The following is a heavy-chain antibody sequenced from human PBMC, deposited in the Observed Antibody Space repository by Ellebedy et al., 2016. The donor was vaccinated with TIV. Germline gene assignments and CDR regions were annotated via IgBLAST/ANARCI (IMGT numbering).Heavy chain of an antibody. Sequence: GGSLRLSCAASGFTFSNYWMNWVRQAPGKGLEWVASIKQDGSEKYYVDSVKGRFSISRDNAKNSLYVQMNSLRDEDTAVYYCARDQWLGRAYYFDSWGQGTLVTVSS. CDR2: IKQDGSEK. V-gene: IGHV3-7*01. CDR1: GFTFSNYW. CDR3: ARDQWLGRAYYFDS. J-gene: IGHJ4*02. D-gene: IGHD6-19*01.